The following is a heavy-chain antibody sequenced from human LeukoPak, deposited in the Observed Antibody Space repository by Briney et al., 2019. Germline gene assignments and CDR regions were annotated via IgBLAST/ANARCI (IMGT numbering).Heavy chain of an antibody. J-gene: IGHJ4*02. V-gene: IGHV3-7*01. CDR1: GFTFSSYW. Sequence: PGGSLRLSCAASGFTFSSYWMSWVRQAPGKGLEWVANIKQDGSEKYYVDSVKGRFTIFRDNAKNSLYLQMNSLRAEDTAVYYCARAYDFWSGYHSYYFDYWGQGTLVTVSS. CDR2: IKQDGSEK. CDR3: ARAYDFWSGYHSYYFDY. D-gene: IGHD3-3*01.